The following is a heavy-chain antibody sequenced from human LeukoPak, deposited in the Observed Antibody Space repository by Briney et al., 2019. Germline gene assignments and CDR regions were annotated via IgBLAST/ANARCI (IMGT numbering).Heavy chain of an antibody. J-gene: IGHJ4*02. CDR3: ARDNPYGSGSYREYYFDY. Sequence: ASVKVSCKPSGYTFTTYGISWVRQAPGQGLEWMGWINPNSGGTNYAQKFQGRVTMTRDTSISTAYMELSRLRSDDTAVYYCARDNPYGSGSYREYYFDYWGQGTLVTVSS. CDR2: INPNSGGT. D-gene: IGHD3-10*01. CDR1: GYTFTTYG. V-gene: IGHV1-2*02.